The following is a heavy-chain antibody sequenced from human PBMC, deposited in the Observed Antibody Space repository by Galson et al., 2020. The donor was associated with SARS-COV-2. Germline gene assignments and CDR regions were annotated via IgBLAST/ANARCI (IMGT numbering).Heavy chain of an antibody. CDR1: GGSISSGSYY. CDR3: ARHTSGWYCFDS. J-gene: IGHJ4*02. D-gene: IGHD6-19*01. V-gene: IGHV4-61*02. CDR2: IYTTRST. Sequence: SETLSLTCTVSGGSISSGSYYWRWIRQPAGKGLEWIGRIYTTRSTSYNPSLKSRVTMSLDTSKNQFSLRLSSVTAADTALYYCARHTSGWYCFDSWGQGTLVTVSS.